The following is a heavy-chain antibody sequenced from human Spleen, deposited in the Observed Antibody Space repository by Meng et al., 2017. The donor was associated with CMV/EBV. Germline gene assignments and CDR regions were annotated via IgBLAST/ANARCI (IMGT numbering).Heavy chain of an antibody. V-gene: IGHV3-21*01. Sequence: EVQLXXXXXGLVXPXXXLRLSCAASGFTFSSYSMNWVRQAPGKGLEWVSSISSSSSYIYYADSVKGRFTISRDNAKNSLYLQMNSLRAEDTAVYYCARDRGYSYDYWGQGTLVTVSS. J-gene: IGHJ4*02. CDR3: ARDRGYSYDY. CDR2: ISSSSSYI. CDR1: GFTFSSYS. D-gene: IGHD5-18*01.